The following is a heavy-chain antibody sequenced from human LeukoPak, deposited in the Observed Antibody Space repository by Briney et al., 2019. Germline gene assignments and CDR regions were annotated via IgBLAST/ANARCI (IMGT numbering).Heavy chain of an antibody. CDR3: ASNPNYYDILTGSTPKYYFDY. CDR2: IIPIFGTA. D-gene: IGHD3-9*01. Sequence: SVKVSCKASGGTFSSYAISWVRQAPGQGLEWMGGIIPIFGTANYAQKFQGRVTITADESTSTAYMELSSLRPEDTAVYYCASNPNYYDILTGSTPKYYFDYWGQGTLVTVSS. CDR1: GGTFSSYA. V-gene: IGHV1-69*01. J-gene: IGHJ4*02.